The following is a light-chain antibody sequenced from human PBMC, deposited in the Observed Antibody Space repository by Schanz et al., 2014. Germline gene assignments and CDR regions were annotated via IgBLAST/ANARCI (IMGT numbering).Light chain of an antibody. CDR2: RAS. CDR3: QQYGSSPWT. CDR1: QSISSN. J-gene: IGKJ1*01. Sequence: EIVMTQSPATLSASPGERATLSCRASQSISSNLAWYQQKPGQAPRLLIYRASTRATGIPATFSGSGSGTDFTLTISRLEPEDFAVYYCQQYGSSPWTFGQGTKVEIK. V-gene: IGKV3-15*01.